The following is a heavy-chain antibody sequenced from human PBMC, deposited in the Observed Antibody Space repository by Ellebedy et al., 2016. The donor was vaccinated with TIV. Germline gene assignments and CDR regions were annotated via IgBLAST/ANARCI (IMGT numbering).Heavy chain of an antibody. D-gene: IGHD6-13*01. CDR3: ARDAYSSSWYGDYGMDV. CDR2: ISSSSSYI. J-gene: IGHJ6*02. Sequence: GESLKISXAASGFTFSSYSMNWVRQAPGKGLEWVSSISSSSSYIYYADSVKGRFTISRDNAKNSLYLQMNSLRAEDTAVYYCARDAYSSSWYGDYGMDVWGQGTTVTVSS. V-gene: IGHV3-21*01. CDR1: GFTFSSYS.